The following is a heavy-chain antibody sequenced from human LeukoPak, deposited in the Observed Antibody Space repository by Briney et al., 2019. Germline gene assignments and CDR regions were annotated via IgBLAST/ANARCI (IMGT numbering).Heavy chain of an antibody. CDR3: ARDSRAYYYYYMDV. CDR2: IYNSGST. Sequence: KPSETLSLTCIVSGASVSHSYWSWVRQPPGKGLEWIGYIYNSGSTNYNPSLKSRVTISVDTSKNQFSLKLSSVTAADTAVYYCARDSRAYYYYYMDVWGKGTTVTVSS. CDR1: GASVSHSY. V-gene: IGHV4-4*08. J-gene: IGHJ6*03.